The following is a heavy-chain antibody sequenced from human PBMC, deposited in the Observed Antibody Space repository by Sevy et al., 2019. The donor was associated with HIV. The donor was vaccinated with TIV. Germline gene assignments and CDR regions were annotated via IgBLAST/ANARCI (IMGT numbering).Heavy chain of an antibody. V-gene: IGHV3-15*01. CDR1: GFTFSNAW. J-gene: IGHJ4*02. CDR2: IKSKTDGQTT. D-gene: IGHD6-19*01. CDR3: ATGIVGAVAGSAVVFDY. Sequence: GGSLRLSCAASGFTFSNAWMIWVRQAPGKGLEWVGRIKSKTDGQTTDYAAPVKGRFTISRDDSKNTLYLQMNSLKSEDTAAYYCATGIVGAVAGSAVVFDYWGQGTLVTVSS.